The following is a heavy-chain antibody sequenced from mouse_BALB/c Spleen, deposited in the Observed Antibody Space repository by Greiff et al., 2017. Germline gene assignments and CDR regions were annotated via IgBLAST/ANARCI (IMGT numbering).Heavy chain of an antibody. Sequence: EVMLVESGGDLVKPGGSLKLSCAASGFTFSSYGMSWVRQTPDKRLEWVATISSGGSYTYYPDSVKGRFTISRDNAKNTLYLQMSSLKSEDTAMYYCARHNYGSSSSYYFDYWGQGTTLTVSS. D-gene: IGHD1-1*01. CDR3: ARHNYGSSSSYYFDY. V-gene: IGHV5-6*01. J-gene: IGHJ2*01. CDR1: GFTFSSYG. CDR2: ISSGGSYT.